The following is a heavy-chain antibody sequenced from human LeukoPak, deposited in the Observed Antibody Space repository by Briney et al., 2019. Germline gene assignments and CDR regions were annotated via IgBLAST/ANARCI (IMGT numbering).Heavy chain of an antibody. V-gene: IGHV3-30*18. J-gene: IGHJ6*02. CDR3: AKASTYGSGSRQYYYYGMDV. Sequence: GGSLRLSCAASGFTFSNFAMSWVRQAPGKGLEWVAVISYDGSNKYYADSVKGRFTISRDNSKNTLYLQMNSLRAEDTAVYYCAKASTYGSGSRQYYYYGMDVWGQGTTVTVSS. D-gene: IGHD3-10*01. CDR2: ISYDGSNK. CDR1: GFTFSNFA.